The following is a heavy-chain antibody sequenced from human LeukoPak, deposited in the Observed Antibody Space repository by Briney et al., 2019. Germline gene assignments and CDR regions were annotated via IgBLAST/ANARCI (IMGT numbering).Heavy chain of an antibody. CDR1: GFTVSRNY. CDR3: TTGTWIQLWLADY. V-gene: IGHV3-15*01. D-gene: IGHD5-18*01. J-gene: IGHJ4*02. Sequence: GGSLRLSCAASGFTVSRNYMNWVRQAPGKGLEWVGHIKTKTDGGTTDYAAPVKGRFTISRDDSKNTLYLQMNSLKTEDTALYYCTTGTWIQLWLADYWGQGTLVTVSS. CDR2: IKTKTDGGTT.